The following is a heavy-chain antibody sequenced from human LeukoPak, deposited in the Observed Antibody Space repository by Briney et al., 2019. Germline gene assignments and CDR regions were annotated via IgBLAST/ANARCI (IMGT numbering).Heavy chain of an antibody. CDR1: GFTFSSYW. D-gene: IGHD1-26*01. J-gene: IGHJ4*02. CDR2: IKQDGSEK. CDR3: ARNKMVGASQFDN. V-gene: IGHV3-7*01. Sequence: PGGSLRLSCAASGFTFSSYWMSWVRQAPGKGLEWVANIKQDGSEKYYADSVKGRFTISRDNAKNSLYLQMNSLRAEDTAVYYCARNKMVGASQFDNWGQGTLVTVSS.